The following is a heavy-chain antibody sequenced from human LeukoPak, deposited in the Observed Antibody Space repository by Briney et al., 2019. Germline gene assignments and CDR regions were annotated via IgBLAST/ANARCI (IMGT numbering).Heavy chain of an antibody. J-gene: IGHJ4*02. D-gene: IGHD3-22*01. CDR3: ARGRGVNYYDSSGYPFDY. Sequence: GGSLRLSCAASGFTFSSYAMHWVRQAPGKGLEWVAVISYDGSNKYYADSVKGRFTISRDNSKNTLYLQMNSLRAEDTAVYYCARGRGVNYYDSSGYPFDYWGQGTLVTVSS. V-gene: IGHV3-30-3*01. CDR1: GFTFSSYA. CDR2: ISYDGSNK.